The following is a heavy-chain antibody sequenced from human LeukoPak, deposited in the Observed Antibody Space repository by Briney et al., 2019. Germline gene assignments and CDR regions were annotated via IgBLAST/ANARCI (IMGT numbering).Heavy chain of an antibody. CDR3: AKGPQTDY. CDR2: VKQDGSEK. V-gene: IGHV3-7*01. CDR1: GFTFSNYW. Sequence: GGSLRLSCAASGFTFSNYWMNWVRQAPGKGLEWVANVKQDGSEKYYVASVKGRFTISRDNSKNTLYLQMNSLRAEDTAVYYCAKGPQTDYWGQGTLVTVSS. J-gene: IGHJ4*02.